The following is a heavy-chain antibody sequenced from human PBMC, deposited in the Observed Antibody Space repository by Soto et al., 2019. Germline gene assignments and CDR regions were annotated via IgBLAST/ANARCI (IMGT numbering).Heavy chain of an antibody. Sequence: QLQLQESGPGLVKPSETLSLTCTVSGGSIRSSSYYWAWIRQPPGKGLEWIGSIFYSETTYYNPSLKSRVTISIDTSKSQFCLKLSSVCAADTAVYYCARRLHAGIVVAGQSGYWGQGTLVTVSS. D-gene: IGHD6-19*01. J-gene: IGHJ4*02. CDR2: IFYSETT. CDR3: ARRLHAGIVVAGQSGY. CDR1: GGSIRSSSYY. V-gene: IGHV4-39*01.